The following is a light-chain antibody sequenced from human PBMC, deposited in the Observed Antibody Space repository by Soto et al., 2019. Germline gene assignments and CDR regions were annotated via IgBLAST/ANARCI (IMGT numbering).Light chain of an antibody. CDR1: QSVGTK. CDR3: QKSNNWPPT. CDR2: GAS. Sequence: EIVMTQSPATLSVSPGERVTLSCRASQSVGTKLVWYQHRPGQPPRLLISGASARATGIPVRFSGSGSGTEFTLSIASLQSEDFAVYYCQKSNNWPPTFGQGTKVEIK. V-gene: IGKV3-15*01. J-gene: IGKJ1*01.